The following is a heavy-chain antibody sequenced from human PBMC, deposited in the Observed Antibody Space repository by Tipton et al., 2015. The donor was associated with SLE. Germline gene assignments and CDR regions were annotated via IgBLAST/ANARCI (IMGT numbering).Heavy chain of an antibody. V-gene: IGHV3-30*03. CDR2: ISYDGSNK. CDR1: GFTFSSYG. CDR3: ARSGVGAFDY. J-gene: IGHJ4*02. D-gene: IGHD1-26*01. Sequence: SLRLSCAASGFTFSSYGMHWVRQAPGKGLEWVAVISYDGSNKYYADSVKGRFTISRDSSKNTLYLQMNSLRAEDTAVYYCARSGVGAFDYWGQGTLVTVSS.